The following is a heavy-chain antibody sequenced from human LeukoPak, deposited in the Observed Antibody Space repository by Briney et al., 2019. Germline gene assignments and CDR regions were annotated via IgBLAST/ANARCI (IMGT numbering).Heavy chain of an antibody. CDR3: ARSGWLQDGYLDY. CDR1: GGTFSSYA. J-gene: IGHJ4*02. Sequence: SVKVSCKASGGTFSSYAISWVRQAPGQGLEWMGGIIPIFGTANYAQKFQGRVTITADKSTSTAYMELSSLRSEDTAVYYCARSGWLQDGYLDYWGQGTLVTVSS. V-gene: IGHV1-69*06. CDR2: IIPIFGTA. D-gene: IGHD5-24*01.